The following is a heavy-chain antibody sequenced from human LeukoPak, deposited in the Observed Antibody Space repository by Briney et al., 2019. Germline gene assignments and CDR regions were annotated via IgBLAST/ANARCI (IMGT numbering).Heavy chain of an antibody. Sequence: SETLSLTCTVSGGSISSYYWSWIRQPPGEGLEWIGYIYYSGSTNYNPSLKSRVTISVDTSKNQFSLKLSSVTAADTAVSYCARVPGRYYDSSGYYSNDAFDIWGQGTMVTVSS. D-gene: IGHD3-22*01. CDR1: GGSISSYY. CDR3: ARVPGRYYDSSGYYSNDAFDI. CDR2: IYYSGST. V-gene: IGHV4-59*01. J-gene: IGHJ3*02.